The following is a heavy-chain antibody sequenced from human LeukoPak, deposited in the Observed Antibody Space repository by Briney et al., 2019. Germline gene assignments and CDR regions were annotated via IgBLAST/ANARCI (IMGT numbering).Heavy chain of an antibody. J-gene: IGHJ4*02. V-gene: IGHV3-30*02. CDR1: GFTFSSYG. Sequence: PGGSLRLSCAASGFTFSSYGMHWVRQAPGKGLEWVAFIRYDGSNKYYADSVKGRFTISRDNSKNTLHLQMNSLRAEDTAVYYCAKDLGRIAAAATDYWGQGTLVTVSS. CDR3: AKDLGRIAAAATDY. CDR2: IRYDGSNK. D-gene: IGHD6-13*01.